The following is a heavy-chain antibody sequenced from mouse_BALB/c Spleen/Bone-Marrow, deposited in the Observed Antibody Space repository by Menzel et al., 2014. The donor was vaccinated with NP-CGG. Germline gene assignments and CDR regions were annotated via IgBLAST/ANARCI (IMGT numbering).Heavy chain of an antibody. J-gene: IGHJ1*01. CDR2: IYPYNGVS. V-gene: IGHV1-31*01. CDR3: ESRGEYFDV. CDR1: GYSFTGYY. Sequence: VHVKQSGLELVKPGASVKISCKASGYSFTGYYMHWVKQSHGNSLDWIGYIYPYNGVSSYNQKFKGKATLTVDKSSSTAYMELRSLTSDDSAVYYCESRGEYFDVWGAGTTVTVSS.